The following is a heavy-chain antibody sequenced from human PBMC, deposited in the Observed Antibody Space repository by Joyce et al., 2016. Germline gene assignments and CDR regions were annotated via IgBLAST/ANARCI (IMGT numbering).Heavy chain of an antibody. J-gene: IGHJ4*02. CDR2: SRNKGKNYAT. Sequence: EVQVVESGGGLVQPGGSLSLSCAASGFSFSDQYMKWVRHDPGKGLEWVGRSRNKGKNYATEYDASVKGRFTISRDDSKNSVYLQMNSLKTDDTAVYYCARDGCTIGNCPPLFDSWGQGTLVTVSS. V-gene: IGHV3-72*01. CDR3: ARDGCTIGNCPPLFDS. D-gene: IGHD2-8*01. CDR1: GFSFSDQY.